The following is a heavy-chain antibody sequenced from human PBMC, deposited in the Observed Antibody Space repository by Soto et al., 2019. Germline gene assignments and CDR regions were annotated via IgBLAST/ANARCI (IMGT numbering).Heavy chain of an antibody. D-gene: IGHD3-22*01. CDR2: INAGNGNT. J-gene: IGHJ5*02. Sequence: QVQLVQCGAEVKKPGASVKVSCKASGYTFTSYAMHWVRQAPGQRLEWMGWINAGNGNTKYSQKFQGRVTITRDTSASTAYMELSSLRSEDTAVYYCARKYYYDSSGHNWFDPWGQGTLVTVSS. CDR3: ARKYYYDSSGHNWFDP. V-gene: IGHV1-3*01. CDR1: GYTFTSYA.